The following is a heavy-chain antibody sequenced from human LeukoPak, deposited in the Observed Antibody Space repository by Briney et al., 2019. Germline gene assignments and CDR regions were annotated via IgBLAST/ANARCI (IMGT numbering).Heavy chain of an antibody. J-gene: IGHJ4*02. CDR1: GFTVSSNY. CDR2: FYVGGAT. CDR3: ARGDGYNFFDY. Sequence: GGSLRLSCAASGFTVSSNYMSWARQAPGKGLEWVSVFYVGGATYYADSVKGRFTISRDNSENTLYLQMKSLRAEDTAVYYCARGDGYNFFDYWGQGTLVTVSS. V-gene: IGHV3-53*01. D-gene: IGHD5-24*01.